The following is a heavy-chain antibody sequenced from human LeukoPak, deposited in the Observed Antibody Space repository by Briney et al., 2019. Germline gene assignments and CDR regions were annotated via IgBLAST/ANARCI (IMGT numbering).Heavy chain of an antibody. CDR2: IYYSGST. Sequence: SETLSLTCTVSGGTISNTNYHWGWIRQPPGKGLEWIGSIYYSGSTYYNSSLKSRVTISVDTSKTQFSLKLSSVTAADTAVYYCARGRLIGYCSSTSCHAHNFDYWGQGTLVTVSS. V-gene: IGHV4-39*01. CDR3: ARGRLIGYCSSTSCHAHNFDY. D-gene: IGHD2-2*01. CDR1: GGTISNTNYH. J-gene: IGHJ4*02.